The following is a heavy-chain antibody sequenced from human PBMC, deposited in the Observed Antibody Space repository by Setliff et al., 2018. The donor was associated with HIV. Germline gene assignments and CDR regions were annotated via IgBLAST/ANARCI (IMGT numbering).Heavy chain of an antibody. CDR1: GGSISVSSHY. CDR2: IYYSGST. D-gene: IGHD3-3*01. J-gene: IGHJ5*02. Sequence: SETLSLTCTVSGGSISVSSHYWGWIRQPPGKGLEWIGSIYYSGSTSYNPSLKSRLTISVDTSKNQFSLKLNSVTAADTAVYYCALARDFWSGDYWGGSGGSWLDPWGQGTLVTVSS. CDR3: ALARDFWSGDYWGGSGGSWLDP. V-gene: IGHV4-39*07.